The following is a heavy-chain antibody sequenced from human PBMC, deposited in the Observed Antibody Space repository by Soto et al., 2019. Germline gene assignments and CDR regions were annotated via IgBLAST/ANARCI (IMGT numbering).Heavy chain of an antibody. CDR3: ARVGDIVVVPAAIED. CDR2: IYYSGST. J-gene: IGHJ4*02. D-gene: IGHD2-2*01. CDR1: GGSISSGDYY. Sequence: SETLSLTCTVSGGSISSGDYYWSWIRQPPGKGLEWIGYIYYSGSTYYNPSLKSRVTISVDTSKNQFSLKLSSVTAADTAVYYCARVGDIVVVPAAIEDWGQGTLVTV. V-gene: IGHV4-30-4*01.